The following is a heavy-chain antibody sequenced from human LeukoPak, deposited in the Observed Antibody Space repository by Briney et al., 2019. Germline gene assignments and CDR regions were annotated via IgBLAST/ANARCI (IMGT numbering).Heavy chain of an antibody. CDR3: ARAVRANYGSDPYYYYGMDV. CDR1: GGTFSSYA. CDR2: SIPILGIA. Sequence: VKVSCKASGGTFSSYAISWVRQAPGQGLEWMGRSIPILGIANYAQKFQGRVTITADKSTSTAYMELSSLRSEDTAVYYCARAVRANYGSDPYYYYGMDVWGQGTTVTVSS. V-gene: IGHV1-69*04. D-gene: IGHD3-10*01. J-gene: IGHJ6*02.